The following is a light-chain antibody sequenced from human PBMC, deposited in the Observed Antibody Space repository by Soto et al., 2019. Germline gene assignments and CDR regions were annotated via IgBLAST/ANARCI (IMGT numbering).Light chain of an antibody. J-gene: IGLJ3*02. CDR3: QSYDSSLSGWVV. CDR1: GSNIGAGYD. CDR2: GNG. Sequence: QSVLTQPPSVSGAPGQRVTISCTGSGSNIGAGYDVHWYQHLPGRAPKLLIYGNGNRPSGVPDRFSGSKSGTSASLSITGLQAEDEADYYCQSYDSSLSGWVVFGGGTQLTVL. V-gene: IGLV1-40*01.